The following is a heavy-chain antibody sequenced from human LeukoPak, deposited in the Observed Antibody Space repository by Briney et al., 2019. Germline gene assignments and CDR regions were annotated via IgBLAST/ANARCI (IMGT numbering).Heavy chain of an antibody. CDR3: ARPYYYGSGSYYSDAFDI. D-gene: IGHD3-10*01. Sequence: ASVKVSCKASGYTFTGYYMHWVRQAPGQGLEWMGWINPNSGGTNYAQKFQGRVTMTRGTSISTAYMELSRLRSDDTAVYYYARPYYYGSGSYYSDAFDIWGQGTMVTVSS. V-gene: IGHV1-2*02. CDR2: INPNSGGT. J-gene: IGHJ3*02. CDR1: GYTFTGYY.